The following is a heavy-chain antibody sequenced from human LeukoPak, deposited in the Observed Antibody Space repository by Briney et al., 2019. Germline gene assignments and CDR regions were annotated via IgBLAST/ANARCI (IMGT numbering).Heavy chain of an antibody. Sequence: PGGSLRLSCAASGFTFSSYAMSWVRQAPGKGLEWVSAISGSGGSTYYADSVKGRFTISRDNSKNTLYLQMNSLRAEDTAVYYCARGGYSYGSDYDSSGYFDYWGQGTLVTVYS. CDR3: ARGGYSYGSDYDSSGYFDY. D-gene: IGHD3-22*01. V-gene: IGHV3-23*01. J-gene: IGHJ4*02. CDR2: ISGSGGST. CDR1: GFTFSSYA.